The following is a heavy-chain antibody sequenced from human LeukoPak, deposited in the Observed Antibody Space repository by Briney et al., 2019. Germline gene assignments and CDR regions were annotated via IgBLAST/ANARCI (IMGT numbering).Heavy chain of an antibody. Sequence: GGSLRLSCAASGFTFSSYAMSWVRLAPGKGLEWVSAISGSGGSTYYADSVKGRFTISRDNSKNTLYLQMNSLRAEDTAVYYCAKDPDYDILTGYYSGWGFDYWGQGTLVTVSS. CDR3: AKDPDYDILTGYYSGWGFDY. CDR1: GFTFSSYA. CDR2: ISGSGGST. D-gene: IGHD3-9*01. V-gene: IGHV3-23*01. J-gene: IGHJ4*02.